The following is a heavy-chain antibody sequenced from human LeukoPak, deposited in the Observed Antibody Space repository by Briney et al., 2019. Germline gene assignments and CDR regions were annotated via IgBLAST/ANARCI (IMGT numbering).Heavy chain of an antibody. CDR1: GFTFSSYA. V-gene: IGHV3-23*01. J-gene: IGHJ4*02. Sequence: GGSLRLSCAASGFTFSSYAMSWVRQAPGKGLEWVSPISGSGGSTYYADSVKGRFTISRDNSKNTLYLQMNSLRAEDTAVYYCAKDRDFWSGYALDYWGQGTLVTVSS. CDR3: AKDRDFWSGYALDY. CDR2: ISGSGGST. D-gene: IGHD3-3*01.